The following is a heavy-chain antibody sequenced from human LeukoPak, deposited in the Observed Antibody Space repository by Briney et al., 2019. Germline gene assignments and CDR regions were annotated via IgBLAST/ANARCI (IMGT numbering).Heavy chain of an antibody. J-gene: IGHJ4*02. CDR3: ARDHDNFFDY. D-gene: IGHD3-9*01. CDR2: ITTSGDNA. Sequence: PGGSLRLSCAASGFTFSCYAMSWVRQAPGKGLEWVSAITTSGDNAYYVDSVKGRFTMSRDNSKNTLYLQMNSLGADDTAVYYCARDHDNFFDYWGQGTLVSVST. V-gene: IGHV3-23*01. CDR1: GFTFSCYA.